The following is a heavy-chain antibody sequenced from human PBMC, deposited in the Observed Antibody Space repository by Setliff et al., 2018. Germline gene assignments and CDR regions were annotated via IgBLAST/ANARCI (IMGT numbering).Heavy chain of an antibody. Sequence: ASVKVSCKAYGYTFSRNYITWVRQAPGRGLEWMGLISGYNGHTDYAQKFRHKFTMTTDTSTSTAYMELRSLIFDDTAIYYCARALIRSSSWRPDVFDVWGQGTMVTVSS. V-gene: IGHV1-18*01. D-gene: IGHD6-13*01. CDR3: ARALIRSSSWRPDVFDV. CDR1: GYTFSRNY. J-gene: IGHJ3*01. CDR2: ISGYNGHT.